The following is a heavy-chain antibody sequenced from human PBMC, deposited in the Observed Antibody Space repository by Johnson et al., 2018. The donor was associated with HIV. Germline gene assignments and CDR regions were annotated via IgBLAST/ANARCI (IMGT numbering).Heavy chain of an antibody. CDR3: AKEDGSVGATTGNAFDI. CDR2: IRYDGSNK. V-gene: IGHV3-30*02. J-gene: IGHJ3*02. CDR1: GFTFSSYG. Sequence: QVQLVESGGGVVQPGRSLRLSCAASGFTFSSYGMHWVRQAPGKGLEWVAFIRYDGSNKYYADSVKGRLTISRDNSKNTLYLQMNSLRAEDTAVYYCAKEDGSVGATTGNAFDIWGQGTMVTVSS. D-gene: IGHD1-26*01.